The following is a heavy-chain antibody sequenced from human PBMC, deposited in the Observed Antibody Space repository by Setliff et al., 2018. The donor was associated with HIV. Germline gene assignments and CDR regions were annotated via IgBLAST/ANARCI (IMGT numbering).Heavy chain of an antibody. Sequence: GESLKISCKGSGYSFTSYWINWVRQMPGKGLEWMGRIDPSDSYTNYNPSFQGHVTISADKSISTAYLQWSSLKALDTATYYCASHDYYDSSVYYYRFDYWGQGTLVTVS. CDR2: IDPSDSYT. CDR1: GYSFTSYW. V-gene: IGHV5-10-1*01. J-gene: IGHJ4*02. D-gene: IGHD3-22*01. CDR3: ASHDYYDSSVYYYRFDY.